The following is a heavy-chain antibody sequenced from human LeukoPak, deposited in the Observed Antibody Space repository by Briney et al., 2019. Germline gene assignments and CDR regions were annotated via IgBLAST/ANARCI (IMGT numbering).Heavy chain of an antibody. CDR1: GYTFTGYY. CDR2: INTGDGNT. D-gene: IGHD6-19*01. J-gene: IGHJ4*02. Sequence: ASVKVSCKASGYTFTGYYMHWVRQAPGQRLEWMGWINTGDGNTKYSQEFQGRITITRDTSASTAYMELSSLRSGDIAVYYCARNLAVAPHAYYFDYWGQGTLVTVSS. CDR3: ARNLAVAPHAYYFDY. V-gene: IGHV1-3*03.